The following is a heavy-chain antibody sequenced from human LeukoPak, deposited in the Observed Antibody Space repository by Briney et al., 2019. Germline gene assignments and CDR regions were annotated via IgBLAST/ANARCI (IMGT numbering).Heavy chain of an antibody. CDR1: GYSFTSYW. J-gene: IGHJ3*02. CDR2: IYPGDSDT. D-gene: IGHD6-6*01. V-gene: IGHV5-51*01. CDR3: ARQGSSGYSSSLDAFDI. Sequence: GESLKISCKGSGYSFTSYWIGWVRQMPGKDLEWMGIIYPGDSDTRYSPSFQGQVTISADKSISTAYLQWSSLKASDTAMYYCARQGSSGYSSSLDAFDIWGQGTMVTVSS.